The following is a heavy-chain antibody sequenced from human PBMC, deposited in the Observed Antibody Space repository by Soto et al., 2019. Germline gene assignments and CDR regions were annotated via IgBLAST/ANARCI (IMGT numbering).Heavy chain of an antibody. V-gene: IGHV4-31*03. Sequence: SETLSLTCTVSGGSISSGGYYWSWIRQHPGTGLEWIGHISYSGSTYYNTSLKSRVTISVDTSRNQFFLKLTSVTAADTALYYCVRHAACSSIRCYSGYFDLWGRGTLVTVSS. CDR3: VRHAACSSIRCYSGYFDL. CDR2: ISYSGST. J-gene: IGHJ2*01. D-gene: IGHD2-2*01. CDR1: GGSISSGGYY.